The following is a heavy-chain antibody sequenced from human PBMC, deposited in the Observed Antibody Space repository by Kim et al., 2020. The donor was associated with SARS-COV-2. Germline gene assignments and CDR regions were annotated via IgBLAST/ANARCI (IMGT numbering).Heavy chain of an antibody. CDR2: IYYSGST. Sequence: SETLSLTCTVSGGSISSYYWSWIRQPPGKGLEWIGYIYYSGSTNYNPSLKSRVTISVDTSKNQFSLKLSSVTAADTAVYYCARVGGAHTPRQRYYYYGMDVWGQGTTVTVSS. D-gene: IGHD3-10*01. CDR1: GGSISSYY. V-gene: IGHV4-59*13. J-gene: IGHJ6*02. CDR3: ARVGGAHTPRQRYYYYGMDV.